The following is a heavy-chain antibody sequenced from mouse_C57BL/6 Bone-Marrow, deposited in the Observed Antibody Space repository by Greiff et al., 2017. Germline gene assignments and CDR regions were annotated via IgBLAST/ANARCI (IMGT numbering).Heavy chain of an antibody. Sequence: VHVKQSGPELVKPGASVKISCKASGYSFTDYNMNWVKQSTGKSLEWIGEINPNYGTTSYNQKFKGKATLTVDQSSSTSYMQLNSLTSEDSAVYYCARGGQLGYYYAMDYWGQGTSVTVSS. CDR1: GYSFTDYN. CDR2: INPNYGTT. V-gene: IGHV1-39*01. D-gene: IGHD4-1*02. J-gene: IGHJ4*01. CDR3: ARGGQLGYYYAMDY.